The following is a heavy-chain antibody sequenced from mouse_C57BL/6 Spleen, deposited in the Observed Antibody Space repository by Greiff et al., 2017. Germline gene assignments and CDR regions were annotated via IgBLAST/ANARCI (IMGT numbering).Heavy chain of an antibody. CDR2: IYPGGGDA. Sequence: QVQLQQSGAELVKPGASVKISCKASGYAFSSYWMNWVKQRPGKGLEWIGQIYPGGGDANYNGKFKGKGTLTADKSSSTAYMQLSSLTSEDSTFYFCARSRTGFYAMDYWGQLTSVTVSS. J-gene: IGHJ4*01. V-gene: IGHV1-80*01. CDR1: GYAFSSYW. CDR3: ARSRTGFYAMDY. D-gene: IGHD4-1*01.